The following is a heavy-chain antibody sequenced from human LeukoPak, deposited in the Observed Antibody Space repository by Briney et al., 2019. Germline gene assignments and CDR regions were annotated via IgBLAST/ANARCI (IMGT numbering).Heavy chain of an antibody. Sequence: PSQTLSLTCTVSGGSISSGGYYWSWIRQHPGKGLEWLGYIYYSGSTYYNPSLKSRVTISVDTSKNQSSLKLSSVTAADTAVYYCARGEQQYYMDVWGKGTTVTVSS. CDR3: ARGEQQYYMDV. CDR2: IYYSGST. CDR1: GGSISSGGYY. D-gene: IGHD6-13*01. V-gene: IGHV4-31*03. J-gene: IGHJ6*03.